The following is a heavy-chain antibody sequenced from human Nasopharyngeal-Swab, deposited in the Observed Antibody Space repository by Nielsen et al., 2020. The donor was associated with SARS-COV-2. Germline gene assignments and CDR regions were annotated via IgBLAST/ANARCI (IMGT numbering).Heavy chain of an antibody. CDR1: GGSISSSSYY. V-gene: IGHV4-39*02. J-gene: IGHJ2*01. CDR2: IYYSGST. Sequence: GSLRLSCTVSGGSISSSSYYWGWIRQPPGKGLEWIGSIYYSGSTYYNPSLKSRVTISVDTSKNQFSLKLSSVTAADTAVYYCARERPVWYFDLWGRGTLVTVSS. D-gene: IGHD6-25*01. CDR3: ARERPVWYFDL.